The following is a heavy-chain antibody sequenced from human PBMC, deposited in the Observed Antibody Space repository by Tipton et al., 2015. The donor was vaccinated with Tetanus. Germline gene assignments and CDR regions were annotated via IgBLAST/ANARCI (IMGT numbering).Heavy chain of an antibody. Sequence: TLSLTCTVSGGSISSSPYYWDWIRQPPGKGLEWIGSVSYSGTTNYTPPLKSRITISRDTSKNQFSLMLRSVTAADTAMYYCARHSSSWDDYYYYGLDVWGQGTTVTVSS. J-gene: IGHJ6*02. CDR2: VSYSGTT. V-gene: IGHV4-39*01. D-gene: IGHD6-13*01. CDR1: GGSISSSPYY. CDR3: ARHSSSWDDYYYYGLDV.